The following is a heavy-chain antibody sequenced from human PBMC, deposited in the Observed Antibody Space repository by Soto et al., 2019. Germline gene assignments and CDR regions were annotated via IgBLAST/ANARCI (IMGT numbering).Heavy chain of an antibody. D-gene: IGHD2-15*01. CDR1: GGSISSGDYY. CDR2: IYYSGST. V-gene: IGHV4-30-4*01. J-gene: IGHJ5*02. Sequence: PSETLSLTCTVSGGSISSGDYYWSWIRQPPGKGLEWIGYIYYSGSTYYNPSLKSRVTISVDTSKNQFSLKLSSVTAADTAVYYCARDEYCSGGSCYSAGNWFDPWGQGTLVTVSS. CDR3: ARDEYCSGGSCYSAGNWFDP.